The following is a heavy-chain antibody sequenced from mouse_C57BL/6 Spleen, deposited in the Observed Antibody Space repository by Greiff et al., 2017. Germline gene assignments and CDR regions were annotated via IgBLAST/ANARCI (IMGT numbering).Heavy chain of an antibody. V-gene: IGHV1-72*01. J-gene: IGHJ4*01. D-gene: IGHD1-1*02. CDR3: ARYYDYDAMDY. Sequence: VQLQQPGAELVKPGASVKLSCKASGYTFTSYWMHWVKQRPGRGLEWIGRIDPNSGGTKYNEKFKSKATLTVDKPSSTAYMPLSSLTSEDSAVYYCARYYDYDAMDYWGQGTSVTVSS. CDR2: IDPNSGGT. CDR1: GYTFTSYW.